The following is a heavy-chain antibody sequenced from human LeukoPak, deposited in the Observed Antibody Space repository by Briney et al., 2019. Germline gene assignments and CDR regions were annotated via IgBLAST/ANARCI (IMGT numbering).Heavy chain of an antibody. J-gene: IGHJ6*02. CDR1: GFTFSSYA. CDR2: ISYDGSNK. CDR3: ARDSYIVVVVAAPGGMDV. V-gene: IGHV3-30*04. D-gene: IGHD2-15*01. Sequence: GGSLRLSCAASGFTFSSYAMHWVRQAPGKGLEWVAVISYDGSNKYYADSVKGRFTISRGNSKNTLYLQMNSLRAEDTAVYYCARDSYIVVVVAAPGGMDVWGQGTTVTVSS.